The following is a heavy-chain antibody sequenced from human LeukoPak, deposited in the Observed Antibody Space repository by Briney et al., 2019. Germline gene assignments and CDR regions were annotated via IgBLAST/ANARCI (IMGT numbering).Heavy chain of an antibody. CDR3: ARQADDSSSSLVYFDY. D-gene: IGHD6-6*01. J-gene: IGHJ4*02. CDR2: IYYSGTT. V-gene: IGHV4-59*08. Sequence: SETLSLTCAVSGGSISSHYWSWIRQPPGKGLEWIGFIYYSGTTKYNPSLKSRVTISADTSKNQLSLKLSSVTAADTAAYYCARQADDSSSSLVYFDYWGQGTLVTVSS. CDR1: GGSISSHY.